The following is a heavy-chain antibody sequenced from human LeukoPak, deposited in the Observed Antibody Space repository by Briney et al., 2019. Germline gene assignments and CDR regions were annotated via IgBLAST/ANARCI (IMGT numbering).Heavy chain of an antibody. CDR1: GFTFSSYS. CDR3: ATDYTMVRGVLGGFFDY. CDR2: ISSSGTTI. V-gene: IGHV3-48*04. D-gene: IGHD3-10*01. Sequence: GGSLRLSCAASGFTFSSYSMNWVRRAPGKGLEWVSYISSSGTTIYYADSVKGRFTISRDNAKNSLYLQMNSLRAEDTAVYYCATDYTMVRGVLGGFFDYWGQGTLVTVSS. J-gene: IGHJ4*02.